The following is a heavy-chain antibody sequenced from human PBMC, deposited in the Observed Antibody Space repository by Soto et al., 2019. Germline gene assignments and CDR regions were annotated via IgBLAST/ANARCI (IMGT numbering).Heavy chain of an antibody. J-gene: IGHJ6*02. CDR3: AWARGVVDNYYYYGMDV. Sequence: HVQLVQSGSEMKKPGSSVRVSCKASGDSFRSYSLTWVRQAPGQGLEWIGGFIPIFGTPNYAQKFQGRLTISADESTSTVFMDLSSLRSEDTAVYYCAWARGVVDNYYYYGMDVWGQGTTVIVSS. D-gene: IGHD2-15*01. CDR1: GDSFRSYS. CDR2: FIPIFGTP. V-gene: IGHV1-69*01.